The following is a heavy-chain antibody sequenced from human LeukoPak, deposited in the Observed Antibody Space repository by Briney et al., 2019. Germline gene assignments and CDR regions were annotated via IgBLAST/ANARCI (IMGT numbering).Heavy chain of an antibody. D-gene: IGHD2-2*01. J-gene: IGHJ4*02. CDR3: ARQGNRWYQLLYFDY. CDR1: GGSISSSAYH. Sequence: PSETLSLTCTVSGGSISSSAYHWGWIRQPPGKGLEWIGSIHIGGSTYHNPSLKSRVTISVDTSKNQFSLKLRSVTAADTAAYYCARQGNRWYQLLYFDYWGQGTLVTVSS. CDR2: IHIGGST. V-gene: IGHV4-39*01.